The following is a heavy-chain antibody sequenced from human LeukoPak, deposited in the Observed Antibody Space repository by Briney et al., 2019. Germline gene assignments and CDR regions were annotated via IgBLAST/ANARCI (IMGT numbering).Heavy chain of an antibody. J-gene: IGHJ4*02. CDR2: INHSGST. CDR1: GGSFSDYY. CDR3: VRRSYGSGSYYNGWYFDY. D-gene: IGHD3-10*01. V-gene: IGHV4-34*01. Sequence: PSETLSLTCAVYGGSFSDYYWSWIRQPPGKGLEWIGEINHSGSTNYNPSLKSRLTISVDTSKKQFSLKLRSVTAADTAVYSCVRRSYGSGSYYNGWYFDYWGQGTLVAVSS.